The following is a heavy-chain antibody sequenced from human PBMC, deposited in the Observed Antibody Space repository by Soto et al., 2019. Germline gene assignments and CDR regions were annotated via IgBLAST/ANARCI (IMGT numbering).Heavy chain of an antibody. V-gene: IGHV3-7*01. CDR3: ARTGDGHHDFLDY. Sequence: LRLSCAASGFTFSSYWMNWVRQAPGKGLEWVANINQDGNEDNLLDSVRGRFTISRDNAKNSLFLQMNSLRVDDTAVYYCARTGDGHHDFLDYWGQGALVTVSS. J-gene: IGHJ4*02. D-gene: IGHD1-1*01. CDR2: INQDGNED. CDR1: GFTFSSYW.